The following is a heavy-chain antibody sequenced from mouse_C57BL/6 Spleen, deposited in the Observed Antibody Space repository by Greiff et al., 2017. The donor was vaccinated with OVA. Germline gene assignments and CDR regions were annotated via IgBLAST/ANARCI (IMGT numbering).Heavy chain of an antibody. CDR1: GFTFSDYG. CDR3: ARTTTVVARYFDV. J-gene: IGHJ1*03. D-gene: IGHD1-1*01. CDR2: ISSGSSTI. Sequence: EVHLVESGGGLVKPGGSLKLSCAASGFTFSDYGMHWVRQAPEKGLEWVAYISSGSSTIYYADTVKGRFTISRDNAKNTLFLQMTSLRSEDTAMYYCARTTTVVARYFDVWGTGTTVTVSS. V-gene: IGHV5-17*01.